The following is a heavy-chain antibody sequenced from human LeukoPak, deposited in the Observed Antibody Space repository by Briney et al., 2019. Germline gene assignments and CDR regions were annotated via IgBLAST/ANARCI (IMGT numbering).Heavy chain of an antibody. V-gene: IGHV4-34*01. CDR3: ARERYGSGSYYPPAYYYYGMDV. J-gene: IGHJ6*04. Sequence: SETLSLTCAVYGGSFSGYYWSWIRQPPGKGLEGIGEINHSGSTNYNPSLKSRVTISVDTSKNQFSLKLSSVTAADTAVYYCARERYGSGSYYPPAYYYYGMDVWGKGTTVTVSS. CDR2: INHSGST. CDR1: GGSFSGYY. D-gene: IGHD3-10*01.